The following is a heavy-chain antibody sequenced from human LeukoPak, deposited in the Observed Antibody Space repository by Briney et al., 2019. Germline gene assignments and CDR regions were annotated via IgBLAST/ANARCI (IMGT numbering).Heavy chain of an antibody. CDR3: AKAGAYVFFAFLLGYFDY. D-gene: IGHD3-10*02. CDR1: GFTFSSYA. CDR2: ISGSGGST. Sequence: GGSLRLSCATSGFTFSSYAMNWVRQAPGKGVEGVSAISGSGGSTYYADSVKGRFTISRDNSKNTLYLQMNSLRAQDTAVYYCAKAGAYVFFAFLLGYFDYWGRGTLVTVAS. V-gene: IGHV3-23*01. J-gene: IGHJ4*02.